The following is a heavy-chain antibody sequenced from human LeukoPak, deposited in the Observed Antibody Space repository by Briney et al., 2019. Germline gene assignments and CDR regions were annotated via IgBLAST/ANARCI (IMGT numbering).Heavy chain of an antibody. CDR2: INPNSGGT. D-gene: IGHD3-10*01. J-gene: IGHJ5*02. Sequence: GASVKVSCKASGYTFTGYYMHWVRQAPGQGLEWMGWINPNSGGTNYAQKLQGRVTMTTDTSTSTAYMELRSLRSDDTAVYYCARVPPPPITMVRGVENWFDPWGQGTLVTVSS. V-gene: IGHV1-2*02. CDR1: GYTFTGYY. CDR3: ARVPPPPITMVRGVENWFDP.